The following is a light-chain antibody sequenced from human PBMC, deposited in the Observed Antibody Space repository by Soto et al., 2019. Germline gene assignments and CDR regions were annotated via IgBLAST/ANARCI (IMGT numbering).Light chain of an antibody. V-gene: IGLV2-14*01. CDR3: SSYTSSNTLV. J-gene: IGLJ2*01. CDR2: DVT. Sequence: QSVLTQPASVSGSPGQSLTISCTGTSSDVGGYNYVSWYQQHPGKAPKLMIYDVTNRPSGVSTRFSGSKSGNTASLTISGLQAEDEADYYCSSYTSSNTLVFGGGTKVTVL. CDR1: SSDVGGYNY.